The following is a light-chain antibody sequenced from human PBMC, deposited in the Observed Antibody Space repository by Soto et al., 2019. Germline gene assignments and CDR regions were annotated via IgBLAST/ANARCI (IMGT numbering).Light chain of an antibody. V-gene: IGKV3-20*01. J-gene: IGKJ1*01. CDR2: GTS. CDR3: QQYGSSPT. CDR1: ETVSSTY. Sequence: EIVLTQSPGTLSLSPGERATLSCRASETVSSTYFAWYQQKPGQAPRLLIYGTSSRATDIPDRFSGSGSGTDFTLTISRLEPEAFAVYYCQQYGSSPTFGHGTKVEIK.